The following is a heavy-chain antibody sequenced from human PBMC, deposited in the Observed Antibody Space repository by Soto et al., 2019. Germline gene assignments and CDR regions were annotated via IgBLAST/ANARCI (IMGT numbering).Heavy chain of an antibody. V-gene: IGHV1-3*01. D-gene: IGHD6-6*01. CDR3: ARGRSRLEYSSSSDWLDP. J-gene: IGHJ5*02. CDR1: GYTFTSYA. CDR2: INAGNGNT. Sequence: ASVKVSCKASGYTFTSYAMHWVRQAPGQRPEWMGWINAGNGNTKYSQKFQGRVTITRDTSASTAYMELSSLRSEDTAVYYCARGRSRLEYSSSSDWLDPWGQGTMVTVYS.